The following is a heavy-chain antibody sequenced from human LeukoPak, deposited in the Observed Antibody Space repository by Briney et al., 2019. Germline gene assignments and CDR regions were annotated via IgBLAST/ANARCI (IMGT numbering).Heavy chain of an antibody. CDR3: ASTSSKSSYHYGSGSPPYYFDY. J-gene: IGHJ4*02. CDR1: GCTFTSYG. V-gene: IGHV1-69*04. CDR2: IIPILGIA. Sequence: ASVKVSCKASGCTFTSYGISWVRQAPGQGLEWMGRIIPILGIANYAQKFQGRVTITADKSTSTAYMELSSLRSEDTAVYYCASTSSKSSYHYGSGSPPYYFDYWGQGTLVTVSS. D-gene: IGHD3-10*01.